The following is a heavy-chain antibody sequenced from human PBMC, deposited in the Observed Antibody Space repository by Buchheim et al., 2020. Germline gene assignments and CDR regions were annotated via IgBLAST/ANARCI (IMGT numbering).Heavy chain of an antibody. J-gene: IGHJ4*02. V-gene: IGHV3-30*18. CDR1: GFAFSSYG. CDR2: ISYDGSNK. D-gene: IGHD3-22*01. Sequence: QVQLVESGGGVVQPGRSLRLSCAASGFAFSSYGMHWVRQAPGKGLEWVAVISYDGSNKYYADSVKGRFTISRDNSKNTLYLQMNSLGAEDTAVYYCAKPCPYDSSGYSFEYWGQGTL. CDR3: AKPCPYDSSGYSFEY.